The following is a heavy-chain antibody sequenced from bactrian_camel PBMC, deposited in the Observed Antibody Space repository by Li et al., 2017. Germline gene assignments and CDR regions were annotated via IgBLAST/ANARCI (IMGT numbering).Heavy chain of an antibody. J-gene: IGHJ4*01. V-gene: IGHV3S1*01. CDR3: AAGRTRNGYCYSMSEFPEAAYNH. CDR2: SLSGGKST. D-gene: IGHD2*01. CDR1: GYTDITGSDYYC. Sequence: HVQLVESGGGSVQAGGSLRLSCAVSGYTDITGSDYYCMGWFRQAPGEEREGDTTSLSGGKSTYYADSVKGRFTISQDSAKNTLYLHMNQLTPEDTAMYFCAAGRTRNGYCYSMSEFPEAAYNHWGQGTQVTVS.